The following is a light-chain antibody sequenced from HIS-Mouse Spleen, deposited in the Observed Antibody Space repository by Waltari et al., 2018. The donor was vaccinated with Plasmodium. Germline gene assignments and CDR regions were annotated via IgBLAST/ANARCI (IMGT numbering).Light chain of an antibody. CDR3: YSTDSSGNHRV. Sequence: SYELTQPPSVSVSPGQTARNTCSGDALPKKYASLDQQKSGQAPVLVIYEDSKRPSGIPERFSGSSSGTMATLTISGAQVEDEADYYCYSTDSSGNHRVFGGGTKLTVL. CDR1: ALPKKY. J-gene: IGLJ3*02. CDR2: EDS. V-gene: IGLV3-10*01.